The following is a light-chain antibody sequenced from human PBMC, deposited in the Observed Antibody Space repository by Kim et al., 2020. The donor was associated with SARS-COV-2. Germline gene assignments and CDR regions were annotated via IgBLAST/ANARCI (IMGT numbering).Light chain of an antibody. V-gene: IGKV3-20*01. Sequence: ENVLTQSPGTLPLSPGERATFSCRASQSVSSNFLAWYQQKAGQAPRLLIYSASSRASGIPDRFSGSGSGTDFTLTISTLEPEDFAVYYCQQYATSPETFGQGTKVEIK. CDR2: SAS. CDR1: QSVSSNF. J-gene: IGKJ1*01. CDR3: QQYATSPET.